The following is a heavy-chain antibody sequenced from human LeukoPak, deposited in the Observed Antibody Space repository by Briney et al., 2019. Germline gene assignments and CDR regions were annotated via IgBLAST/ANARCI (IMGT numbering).Heavy chain of an antibody. CDR3: ARGGGLDV. CDR2: MNHNGNVN. D-gene: IGHD3-16*01. Sequence: GGSPRLSCAASGFTFSSYWMNWARQAPGKGLEWEASMNHNGNVNYYVDSVKGRFTISRDNAKNSLYLQMSNLRAEDTAVYFCARGGGLDVWGQGATVTVSS. CDR1: GFTFSSYW. V-gene: IGHV3-7*03. J-gene: IGHJ6*02.